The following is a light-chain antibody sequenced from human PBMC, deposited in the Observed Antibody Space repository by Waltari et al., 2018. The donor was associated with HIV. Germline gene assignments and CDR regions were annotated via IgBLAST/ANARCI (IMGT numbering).Light chain of an antibody. V-gene: IGLV2-8*01. Sequence: QSALTQPPSASGSPGQSVTISCTGTSSGVGGYNYVPWYQQHPGKAPKLMIYEVSQRPSGGAGRFAGSQAGNPASLTVAGLRPEDEADYHSGAYAGSSDFVVGAGTKGTVL. CDR1: SSGVGGYNY. CDR2: EVS. J-gene: IGLJ1*01. CDR3: GAYAGSSDFV.